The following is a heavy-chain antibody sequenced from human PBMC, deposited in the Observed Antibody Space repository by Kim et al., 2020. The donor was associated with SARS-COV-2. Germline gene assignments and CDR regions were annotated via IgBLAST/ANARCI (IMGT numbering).Heavy chain of an antibody. CDR2: ISYDGSNK. V-gene: IGHV3-30*18. Sequence: GGSLRLSCAASGFTFSSYGMHWVRQAPGKGLEWVAVISYDGSNKYYADSVKGRFTISRDNSKNTLYLQMNSLRVEDTAVYYCAKLLLWIGEDQAYWGQGTLVTVSS. D-gene: IGHD3-10*01. CDR1: GFTFSSYG. J-gene: IGHJ4*02. CDR3: AKLLLWIGEDQAY.